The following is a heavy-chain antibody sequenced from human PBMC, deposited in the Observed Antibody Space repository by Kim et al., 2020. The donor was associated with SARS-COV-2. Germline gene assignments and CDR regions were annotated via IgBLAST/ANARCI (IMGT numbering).Heavy chain of an antibody. D-gene: IGHD3-3*01. CDR2: MNPNSGNT. J-gene: IGHJ6*03. CDR1: GYTFTSYD. V-gene: IGHV1-8*01. Sequence: ASVKVSCKASGYTFTSYDINWVRQATGQGLEWMGWMNPNSGNTGYAQKFQGRVTMTRNTSISTAYMELSSLRSEDTAVYYCARVAFSDDFWSGFPYYYYMDVWGKGTTVTVSS. CDR3: ARVAFSDDFWSGFPYYYYMDV.